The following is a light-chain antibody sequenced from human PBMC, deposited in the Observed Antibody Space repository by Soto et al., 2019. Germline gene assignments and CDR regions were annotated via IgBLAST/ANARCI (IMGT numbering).Light chain of an antibody. CDR3: QQSYSTPYT. V-gene: IGKV1-39*01. CDR1: QSISTY. CDR2: AAS. Sequence: DIQMTQSPSSLSASVGDRVTITCRASQSISTYLNWYQQKPGKAPKVLIYAASSLQSGVPSRCSCSGSGTDFTLTISSLQPEDFATYYCQQSYSTPYTFGQGTKLAIK. J-gene: IGKJ2*01.